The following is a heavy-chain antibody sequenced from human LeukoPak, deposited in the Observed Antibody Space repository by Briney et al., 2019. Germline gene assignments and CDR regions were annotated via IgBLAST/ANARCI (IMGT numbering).Heavy chain of an antibody. CDR3: AGGTVGATYGIDY. D-gene: IGHD1-26*01. J-gene: IGHJ4*02. V-gene: IGHV4-34*01. Sequence: SETLSLTCAVYGGSFSGYYWSWIRQPPGKGLEWIGEINHSGSTNYNPSLKSRVTISVDTSKNQFSLKLSSVTAADTAVYYCAGGTVGATYGIDYWGQGTLVTVSS. CDR1: GGSFSGYY. CDR2: INHSGST.